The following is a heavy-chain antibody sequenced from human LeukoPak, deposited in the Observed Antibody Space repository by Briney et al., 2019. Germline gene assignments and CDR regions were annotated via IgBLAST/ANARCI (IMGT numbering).Heavy chain of an antibody. CDR2: ISPNSGGT. D-gene: IGHD1-26*01. Sequence: ASVKVSCKASGYTFTDYYIHWVRQAPGQGPEWMGWISPNSGGTNYAQKFQGRVTMTRDTSITTLYMELSRLSTDDTAVFYCGRGSYYQDNNVLPLHYWGQGTLVTVSS. J-gene: IGHJ4*02. CDR3: GRGSYYQDNNVLPLHY. V-gene: IGHV1-2*02. CDR1: GYTFTDYY.